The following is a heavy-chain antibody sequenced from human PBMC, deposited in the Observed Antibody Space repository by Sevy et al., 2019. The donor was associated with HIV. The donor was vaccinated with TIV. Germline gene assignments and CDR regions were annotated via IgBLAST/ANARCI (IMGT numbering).Heavy chain of an antibody. CDR2: IYYSGGT. D-gene: IGHD6-13*01. CDR3: ATEGEGSSWSYYFDS. CDR1: GGSISSSSYY. J-gene: IGHJ4*02. V-gene: IGHV4-39*02. Sequence: SETLSLTCAVSGGSISSSSYYWGWVRQPPGKGLEWIGSIYYSGGTYYNPSLKSRVTISLDTSKNHFSLNLRSVTAADTAVYYCATEGEGSSWSYYFDSWGQGTLVTVSS.